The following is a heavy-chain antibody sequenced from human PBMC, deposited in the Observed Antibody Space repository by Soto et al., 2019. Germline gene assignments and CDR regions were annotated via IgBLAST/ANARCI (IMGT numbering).Heavy chain of an antibody. J-gene: IGHJ6*02. V-gene: IGHV1-69*08. CDR3: ARDRDVAAAGTVEPNYYYGMDV. CDR2: AIPVLGVA. D-gene: IGHD6-13*01. CDR1: GGNFRSQSIS. Sequence: QVQLVQSGTEVKKPGSSVKVSCKASGGNFRSQSISISWVRQAPGQGLEWMGRAIPVLGVANYAQKFQGSVTSTADKFTSTGYMELSSLRSEDTAVYYWARDRDVAAAGTVEPNYYYGMDVWGQGTTVTVSS.